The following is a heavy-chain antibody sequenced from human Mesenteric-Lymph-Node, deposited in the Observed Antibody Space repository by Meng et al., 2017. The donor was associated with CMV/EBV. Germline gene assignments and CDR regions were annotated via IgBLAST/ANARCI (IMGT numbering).Heavy chain of an antibody. CDR1: GYSFTSYW. CDR3: ARKDSSSVDY. Sequence: GGSLRLSCKGSGYSFTSYWIGWVRQMPGKGLEWMGIIYPGDSDTRYSPSFQGQVTISADKSISTAYLRWSSLKASDTAMYYCARKDSSSVDYWGQGTLVTVSS. V-gene: IGHV5-51*01. J-gene: IGHJ4*02. CDR2: IYPGDSDT. D-gene: IGHD6-6*01.